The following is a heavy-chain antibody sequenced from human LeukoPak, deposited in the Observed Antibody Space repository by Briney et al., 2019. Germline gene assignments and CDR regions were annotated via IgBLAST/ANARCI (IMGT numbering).Heavy chain of an antibody. CDR1: GDGGPISSAS. J-gene: IGHJ6*02. V-gene: IGHV6-1*01. D-gene: IGHD6-13*01. Sequence: SQTLSLTCAICGDGGPISSASWNWSRQSPSRGLEWLGRTYYRSKWYNDYAVSVKSRITINPDTSKNQFSLQLNSVTPEDTAVYYCARDPDNLIAAAGNYYYYYGMDVWGQGTTVTVSS. CDR2: TYYRSKWYN. CDR3: ARDPDNLIAAAGNYYYYYGMDV.